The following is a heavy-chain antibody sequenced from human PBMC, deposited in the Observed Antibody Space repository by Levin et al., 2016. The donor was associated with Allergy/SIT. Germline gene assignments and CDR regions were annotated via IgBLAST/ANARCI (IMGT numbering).Heavy chain of an antibody. CDR3: ARDSGLGPGTMDMDY. CDR1: GFTFDDYA. D-gene: IGHD3-10*01. CDR2: ISWNSGNI. J-gene: IGHJ4*02. V-gene: IGHV3-9*01. Sequence: SLKISCAASGFTFDDYAMHWVRQAPGKGLEWVSSISWNSGNIGYADSVMGRFTISRDNSKNTLFLQVNSLSRDDTSLYFCARDSGLGPGTMDMDYWGQGTLVTVSS.